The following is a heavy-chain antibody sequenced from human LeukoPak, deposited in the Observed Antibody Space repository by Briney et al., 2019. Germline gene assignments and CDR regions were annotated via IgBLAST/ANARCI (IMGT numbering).Heavy chain of an antibody. D-gene: IGHD3-10*01. Sequence: PGGSLRLSCAASGFIFNNYAMIWVRLAPGKGLEWVPSISGGGVGTYYADSVKGRFTISRDNSENTLYLQMKSLRAEDTAVYYCARAGAPYGFDIWGQGTMVTVSS. CDR3: ARAGAPYGFDI. CDR1: GFIFNNYA. CDR2: ISGGGVGT. V-gene: IGHV3-23*01. J-gene: IGHJ3*02.